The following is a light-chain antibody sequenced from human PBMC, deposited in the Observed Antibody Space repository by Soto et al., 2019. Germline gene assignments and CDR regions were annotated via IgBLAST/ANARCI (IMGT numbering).Light chain of an antibody. CDR1: SSDVGGYNY. V-gene: IGLV2-8*01. Sequence: QSALTQPPSASGSPGQSVTISCTGTSSDVGGYNYVSWYQQYPGKAPKLMIHEVSKRPSGVPDRFPGSKSGNTASLTVSGLQAEDEADYYCISYAGSNNLVFGGGTKLTVL. CDR3: ISYAGSNNLV. J-gene: IGLJ2*01. CDR2: EVS.